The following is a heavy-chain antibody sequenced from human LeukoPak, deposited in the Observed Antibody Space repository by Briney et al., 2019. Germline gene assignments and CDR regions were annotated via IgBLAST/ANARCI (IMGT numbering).Heavy chain of an antibody. V-gene: IGHV3-66*01. CDR1: GFTVSSNY. Sequence: GGSLRLSCAASGFTVSSNYMSWVRQAPGMGLEWVSILYTGGSTYYADSVKGRFTISRDSSKNTLYLQMSSLRAEDTAVYYCASLISANWLNPWGQGTLVTVSS. CDR3: ASLISANWLNP. D-gene: IGHD6-13*01. CDR2: LYTGGST. J-gene: IGHJ5*02.